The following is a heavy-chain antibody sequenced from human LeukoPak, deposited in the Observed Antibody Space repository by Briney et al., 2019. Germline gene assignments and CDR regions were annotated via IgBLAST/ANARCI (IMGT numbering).Heavy chain of an antibody. CDR1: GGSISSGGYS. Sequence: KSSQSLSLTCAVSGGSISSGGYSWSWIRQPPGKGLEWIGYIYHSGSTYYNPSLKSRVTISVDRSKNQFSLKLSSVTAADTAVYYCARSIAARGYFDYWGQGTLVTVSS. CDR2: IYHSGST. D-gene: IGHD6-6*01. V-gene: IGHV4-30-2*01. J-gene: IGHJ4*02. CDR3: ARSIAARGYFDY.